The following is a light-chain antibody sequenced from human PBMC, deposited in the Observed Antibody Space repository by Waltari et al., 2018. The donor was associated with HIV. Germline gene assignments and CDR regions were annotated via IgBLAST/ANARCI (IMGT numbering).Light chain of an antibody. CDR3: SSYAGSNNLL. CDR2: EVS. J-gene: IGLJ2*01. Sequence: QSALTQPPSASGSPGQSVTISCTGTSSDVGSYNFVSWYKQHPGKAPKLLIFEVSQRPSGVPARFSGSKSGNTASLTVSGLQPEDEADYYCSSYAGSNNLLFGGGTKLTVL. V-gene: IGLV2-8*01. CDR1: SSDVGSYNF.